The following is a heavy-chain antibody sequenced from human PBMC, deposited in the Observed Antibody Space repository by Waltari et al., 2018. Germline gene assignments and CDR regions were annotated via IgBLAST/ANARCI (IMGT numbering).Heavy chain of an antibody. J-gene: IGHJ4*02. V-gene: IGHV3-23*01. CDR3: AKAPLKQWLEYYFDY. CDR1: GFTFSSYA. D-gene: IGHD6-19*01. Sequence: EVQLLESGGGLVQPGGSLRLSCAASGFTFSSYAMSWVRQAPGKGLEWVSAISGSGGSTYYADSVKGRFTISRDNSKNTLYLQMNSLRAEDTAVYYCAKAPLKQWLEYYFDYWDQGTLVTVSS. CDR2: ISGSGGST.